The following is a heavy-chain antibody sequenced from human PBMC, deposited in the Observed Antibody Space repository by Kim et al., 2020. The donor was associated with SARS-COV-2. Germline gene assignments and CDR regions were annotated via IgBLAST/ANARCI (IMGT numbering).Heavy chain of an antibody. J-gene: IGHJ3*02. CDR1: GGSFSGYY. D-gene: IGHD3-9*01. Sequence: SKTLSRTCAVYGGSFSGYYWSWIRQPPGKGLEWIGEINHSGSTNYNPSLKSRVTISVDTSKNQFSLKLSSVTAADTAVYYCARGQSNDMGIWGQGTMVTV. V-gene: IGHV4-34*01. CDR2: INHSGST. CDR3: ARGQSNDMGI.